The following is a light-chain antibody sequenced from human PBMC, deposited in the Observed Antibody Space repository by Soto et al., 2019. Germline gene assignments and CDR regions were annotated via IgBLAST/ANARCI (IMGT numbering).Light chain of an antibody. J-gene: IGKJ4*01. Sequence: DIQMTQSPSSLSASVGDRVTITCRASQSISSYLNWYQQKPGKAPKLLIYAASSLQSGVPSRFSASGSGTDFTLTTSSLQXXXXXXXXXXXSYSTPLTFGGGTKVDIK. V-gene: IGKV1-39*01. CDR2: AAS. CDR1: QSISSY. CDR3: XXSYSTPLT.